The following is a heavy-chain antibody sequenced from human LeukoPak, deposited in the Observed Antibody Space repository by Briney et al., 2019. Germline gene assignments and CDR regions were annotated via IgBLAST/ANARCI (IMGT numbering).Heavy chain of an antibody. Sequence: GASVKVSCKASGDTFSSYAISWVPQAPGQGLEWMGGIIPIFGTANYAQKFQGRVTITTDESTSTAYMELSSLRSEDTAVYYCATSGDFWSGYYSSRWFDPWGQGTLVTVSS. D-gene: IGHD3-3*01. V-gene: IGHV1-69*05. J-gene: IGHJ5*02. CDR2: IIPIFGTA. CDR3: ATSGDFWSGYYSSRWFDP. CDR1: GDTFSSYA.